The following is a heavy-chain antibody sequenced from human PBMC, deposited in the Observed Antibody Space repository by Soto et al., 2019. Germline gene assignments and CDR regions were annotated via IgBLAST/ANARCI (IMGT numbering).Heavy chain of an antibody. D-gene: IGHD3-10*01. CDR2: IYYSGST. J-gene: IGHJ5*02. Sequence: SETLSLTCTVSGGSISSYYWSWIRQPPGKGLEWIGYIYYSGSTNYDPSLKSRVTISVDTSKNQFSLKLSSVTAADTAVYYCARELFGRSVWFDPWGQGTLVTVSS. CDR3: ARELFGRSVWFDP. V-gene: IGHV4-59*01. CDR1: GGSISSYY.